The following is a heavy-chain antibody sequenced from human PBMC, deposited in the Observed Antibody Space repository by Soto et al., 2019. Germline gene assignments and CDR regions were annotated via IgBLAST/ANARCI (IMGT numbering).Heavy chain of an antibody. CDR3: AREGILGLFDAYDL. CDR1: VFTRSC. V-gene: IGHV1-18*04. J-gene: IGHJ3*01. D-gene: IGHD3-3*01. CDR2: ISTHNGNT. Sequence: SVKVSCKSSVFTRSCISWVRQAPGQRLDWMGWISTHNGNTIYAQKFQGRVIMTMDTSTTTVYMELRSLRPDDTAVYLWAREGILGLFDAYDLWGQGTMVT.